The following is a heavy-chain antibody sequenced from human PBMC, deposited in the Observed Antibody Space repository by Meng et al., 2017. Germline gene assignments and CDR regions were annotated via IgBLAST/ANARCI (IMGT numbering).Heavy chain of an antibody. J-gene: IGHJ4*02. CDR3: ARGEYHFESSGYYTH. CDR1: GFTFSNYW. CDR2: INNDGSDT. D-gene: IGHD3-22*01. V-gene: IGHV3-74*01. Sequence: GESLKILCGASGFTFSNYWMHWVRQAPGKGLVWVSRINNDGSDTAYADSVKGRFTISRDNAKNTQFLQMNSLRAEDTAVYYCARGEYHFESSGYYTHWGQGTLVTVSS.